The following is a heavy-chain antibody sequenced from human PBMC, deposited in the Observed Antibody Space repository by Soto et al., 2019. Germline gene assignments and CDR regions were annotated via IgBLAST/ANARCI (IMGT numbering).Heavy chain of an antibody. CDR2: IIPILGTA. Sequence: QVQLVQSGAEVKKPGSSVKVSCKASGGTFSSYAITWVRQAPGQGLEWMGGIIPILGTANYAQKFQARVTITADESTRTAYMELSSLRSEDTAVYYCARDRGPSSGYYPYWFDTWGQGTLVTVSS. V-gene: IGHV1-69*11. CDR3: ARDRGPSSGYYPYWFDT. CDR1: GGTFSSYA. J-gene: IGHJ5*02. D-gene: IGHD3-22*01.